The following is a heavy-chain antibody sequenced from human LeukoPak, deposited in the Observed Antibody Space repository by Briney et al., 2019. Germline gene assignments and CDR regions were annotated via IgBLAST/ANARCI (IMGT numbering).Heavy chain of an antibody. CDR3: TNGIGTYDY. D-gene: IGHD1-1*01. CDR2: ISKDGGST. CDR1: GLTFSEYW. J-gene: IGHJ4*02. V-gene: IGHV3-74*03. Sequence: GGSLRLSCAVSGLTFSEYWMHWVRPDARKGLVWVAGISKDGGSTEYADFVKGRCTISRDNAKNTLYLQMNSLTVDDTAVYYCTNGIGTYDYWGLGALVTVSS.